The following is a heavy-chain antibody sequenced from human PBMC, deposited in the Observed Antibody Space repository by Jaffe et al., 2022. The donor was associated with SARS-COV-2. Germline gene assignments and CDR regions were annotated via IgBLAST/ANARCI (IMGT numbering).Heavy chain of an antibody. D-gene: IGHD3-22*01. CDR2: INAGNGNT. J-gene: IGHJ4*02. CDR3: AVDDSSGYYIDY. Sequence: QVQLVQSGAEVKKPGASVKVSCKASGYTFTSYAMHWVRQAPGQRLEWMGWINAGNGNTKYSQKFQGRVTITRDTSASTAYMELSSLRSEDTAVYYCAVDDSSGYYIDYWGQGTLVTVSS. CDR1: GYTFTSYA. V-gene: IGHV1-3*01.